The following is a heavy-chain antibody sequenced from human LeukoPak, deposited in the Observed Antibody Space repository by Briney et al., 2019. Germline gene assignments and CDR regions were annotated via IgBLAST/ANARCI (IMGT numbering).Heavy chain of an antibody. CDR1: GFTFSVCD. V-gene: IGHV3-21*01. CDR2: ISYRSSPI. CDR3: ARAYPPLRTAAAGDQ. Sequence: PGGSLRLSCTAPGFTFSVCDMSWVRQAPGKGLEWVSSISYRSSPIYYADSVKGRFTISRDNAKNSLYLQMDSLRAGDTAVYYCARAYPPLRTAAAGDQWGQGTLVTVSS. J-gene: IGHJ4*02. D-gene: IGHD6-13*01.